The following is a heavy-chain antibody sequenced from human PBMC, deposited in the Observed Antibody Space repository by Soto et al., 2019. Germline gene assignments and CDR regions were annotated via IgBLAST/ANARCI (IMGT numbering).Heavy chain of an antibody. D-gene: IGHD3-3*01. J-gene: IGHJ4*02. CDR3: ARDFAYFDS. CDR1: GGSFKSGSYS. V-gene: IGHV4-61*01. CDR2: VYRTGRT. Sequence: SETLSLTCTVSGGSFKSGSYSWSWIRQPPGKGLEWIGYVYRTGRTSYNPSLKSRVSISMATSKNQFSLNLDSVTAADTAVYFCARDFAYFDSWGQGTLAPVAS.